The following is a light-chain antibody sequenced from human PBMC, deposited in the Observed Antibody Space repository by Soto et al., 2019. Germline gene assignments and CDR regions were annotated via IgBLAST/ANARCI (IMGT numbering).Light chain of an antibody. CDR3: SSYAGSSPLYV. CDR2: EVT. J-gene: IGLJ1*01. Sequence: SALTQPASVSGSPGQSITISCTGTSSDVGGYKFVSWYQQHPGKVPKLLIYEVTNRPSGVSNRFSGSKSGNTASLTISGLQAEDEADYYCSSYAGSSPLYVFGTGTKLTVL. V-gene: IGLV2-14*01. CDR1: SSDVGGYKF.